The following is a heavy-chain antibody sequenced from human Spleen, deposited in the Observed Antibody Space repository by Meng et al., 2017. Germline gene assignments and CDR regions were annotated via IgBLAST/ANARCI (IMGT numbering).Heavy chain of an antibody. Sequence: GQFLTWGPGLLNPSETLSLTCVLSGGFFSVYYWSWIRQPPGKGLEWIGEIHHSGSTNYNPSLESRATISVDTSQNNLSLKLSSVTAADSAVYYCARGPTTMAHDFDYWGQGTLVTVSS. J-gene: IGHJ4*02. CDR1: GGFFSVYY. CDR3: ARGPTTMAHDFDY. V-gene: IGHV4-34*01. CDR2: IHHSGST. D-gene: IGHD4-11*01.